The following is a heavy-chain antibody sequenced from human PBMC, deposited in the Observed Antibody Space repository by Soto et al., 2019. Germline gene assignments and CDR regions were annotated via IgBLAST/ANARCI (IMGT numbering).Heavy chain of an antibody. J-gene: IGHJ6*02. CDR2: IYPGDSDT. V-gene: IGHV5-51*01. CDR3: ASTTDYYYYGMDV. D-gene: IGHD4-17*01. Sequence: GESLKISCKGSGYSFTSYWIGWVRQMPGKGLEWMGIIYPGDSDTRYSPSFQGQVTISADKSISTAYLQWSSLKASDTAMYYCASTTDYYYYGMDVWGQGTTVTLTS. CDR1: GYSFTSYW.